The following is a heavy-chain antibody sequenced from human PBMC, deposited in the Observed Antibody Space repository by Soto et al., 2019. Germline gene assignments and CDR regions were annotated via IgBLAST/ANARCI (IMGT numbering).Heavy chain of an antibody. V-gene: IGHV1-18*01. J-gene: IGHJ6*03. CDR2: IVSYTGIP. CDR3: AREPSIAAVGIPLYSYYYMDV. CDR1: GYTFTIYG. D-gene: IGHD6-13*01. Sequence: ASVKVSCKASGYTFTIYGISWVRQAPGQGLEWMGWIVSYTGIPIYAQNFQGRITITADTSTSTAYMELTSLTSDDTAVYYCAREPSIAAVGIPLYSYYYMDVWGEGTAVTVSS.